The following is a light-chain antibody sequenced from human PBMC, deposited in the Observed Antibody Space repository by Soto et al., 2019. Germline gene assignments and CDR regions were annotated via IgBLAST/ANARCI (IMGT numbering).Light chain of an antibody. CDR3: QQRSIWTRS. V-gene: IGKV3-11*01. CDR1: QSVSSY. CDR2: DAS. J-gene: IGKJ2*01. Sequence: EIVLTQSPATLSLSPGERATLSCRASQSVSSYLAWYQQKPGQAPRLLIYDASNSATGIPATFSGSRSRTHFTLTISSLGPEDFAFYYCQQRSIWTRSFGQGTKLEIK.